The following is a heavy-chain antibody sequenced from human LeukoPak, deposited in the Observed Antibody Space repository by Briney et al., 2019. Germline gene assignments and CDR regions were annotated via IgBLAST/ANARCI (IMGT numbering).Heavy chain of an antibody. Sequence: PGGSLRLSCAASGFTFGSYGMHWVRQAPGKGLEWVAVISYDGSNKYYADSVKGRFTISRDNSKNTLYLQMNSLRAEDTAVYYCAKDQIDGDSPAGSWGQGTLVTVSS. CDR2: ISYDGSNK. D-gene: IGHD4-17*01. V-gene: IGHV3-30*18. CDR3: AKDQIDGDSPAGS. J-gene: IGHJ5*02. CDR1: GFTFGSYG.